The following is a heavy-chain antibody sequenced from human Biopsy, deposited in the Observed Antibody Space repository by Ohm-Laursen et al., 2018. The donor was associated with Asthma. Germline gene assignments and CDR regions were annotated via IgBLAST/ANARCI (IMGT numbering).Heavy chain of an antibody. D-gene: IGHD1-20*01. V-gene: IGHV3-53*05. CDR1: GFAVSRDH. CDR3: ARGDRSNWSHYYFDY. Sequence: GSLRLSCAASGFAVSRDHMFWVRQAPGKGLEWVSVIYSGGTSHTSESVRGRFTISRDYSKNTLYRQMHSLRAEDTAVYYCARGDRSNWSHYYFDYWGQGTLVTVSS. CDR2: IYSGGTS. J-gene: IGHJ4*02.